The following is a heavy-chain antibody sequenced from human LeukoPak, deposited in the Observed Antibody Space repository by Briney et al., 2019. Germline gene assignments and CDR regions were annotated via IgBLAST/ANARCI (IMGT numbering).Heavy chain of an antibody. J-gene: IGHJ5*02. CDR1: GGSISSSNYY. CDR2: IYYSGST. V-gene: IGHV4-39*01. Sequence: PSETLSLTCTVSGGSISSSNYYWGWIRQPPGKGLEWIGSIYYSGSTYYNSSLKSRVTISVDTSKNQFSLKLSSVIAADTAVYYCARLRVRGAYNWFDPWGQGTLVTVSS. D-gene: IGHD3-10*01. CDR3: ARLRVRGAYNWFDP.